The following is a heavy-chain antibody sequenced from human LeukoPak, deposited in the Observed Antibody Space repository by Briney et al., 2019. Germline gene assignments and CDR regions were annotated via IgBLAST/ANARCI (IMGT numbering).Heavy chain of an antibody. CDR1: GYTFTSYG. Sequence: ASVKVSCTASGYTFTSYGISWVRQAPGQGLEWMGWISAYNGNTNYAQKLQGRVTMTTDTSTSTAYMELRSLRSDDTAVYYCARILFLEWFPKYYFDYWGQGTLVTVSS. CDR2: ISAYNGNT. V-gene: IGHV1-18*01. J-gene: IGHJ4*02. CDR3: ARILFLEWFPKYYFDY. D-gene: IGHD3-3*01.